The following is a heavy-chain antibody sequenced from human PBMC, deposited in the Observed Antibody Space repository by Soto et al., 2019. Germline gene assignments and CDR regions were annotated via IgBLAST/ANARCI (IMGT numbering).Heavy chain of an antibody. CDR3: ARDPPRRYSYGQGLDY. CDR2: ISTYNGNT. D-gene: IGHD5-18*01. J-gene: IGHJ4*02. V-gene: IGHV1-18*04. CDR1: GYTFTSYG. Sequence: HVQLVQSGAEVKKPGASVKVSCKASGYTFTSYGISWVRQAPGQGLEWRGWISTYNGNTNYAQKLQGRGTMTTDTSTSTAYMEVRSLRSDDTAVYYCARDPPRRYSYGQGLDYWGQGTLVTVSS.